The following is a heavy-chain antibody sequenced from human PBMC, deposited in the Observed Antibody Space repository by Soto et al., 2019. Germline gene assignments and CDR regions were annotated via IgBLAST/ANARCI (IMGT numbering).Heavy chain of an antibody. V-gene: IGHV4-59*12. CDR2: IYYSGST. D-gene: IGHD6-13*01. CDR3: ARGRRGRAAAATGFDY. Sequence: SETLSLTCTVSGGSISSYYWSWIRQPPGKGLEWIGYIYYSGSTNYNPSLKSRVTISVDTSKNQFSLKLSSVTAADTAVYYCARGRRGRAAAATGFDYWGQGTLVTVSS. CDR1: GGSISSYY. J-gene: IGHJ4*02.